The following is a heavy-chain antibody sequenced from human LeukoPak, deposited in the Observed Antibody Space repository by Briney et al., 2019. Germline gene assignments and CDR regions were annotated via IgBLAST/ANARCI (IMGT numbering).Heavy chain of an antibody. CDR3: ARVYRVAMIVVVITTTENGMDV. Sequence: GGSLRLSCAASGFTFSSYWMSWVRQAPGKGLEWVANIKQDGSEKYYVDSVKGRFTISRDNAKNSLYLQMNSLRAEDTAVYYCARVYRVAMIVVVITTTENGMDVWGQGTTVTVSS. CDR2: IKQDGSEK. CDR1: GFTFSSYW. V-gene: IGHV3-7*01. D-gene: IGHD3-22*01. J-gene: IGHJ6*02.